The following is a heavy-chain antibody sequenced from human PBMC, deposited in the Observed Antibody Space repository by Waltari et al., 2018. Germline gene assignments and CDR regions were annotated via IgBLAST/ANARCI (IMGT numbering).Heavy chain of an antibody. Sequence: QVQLQESGPGLVKPSETLSLTCTVSGGSISSHYWSWIRQPPGKGLEWIGYIYYSGSTNDNPSLKSRVTISVDTSKNQFSLKLSSVTAADTAVYYCARGNPYYYGSGSYLFYYYYYGMDVWGQGTTVTVSS. V-gene: IGHV4-59*11. CDR3: ARGNPYYYGSGSYLFYYYYYGMDV. CDR2: IYYSGST. D-gene: IGHD3-10*01. J-gene: IGHJ6*02. CDR1: GGSISSHY.